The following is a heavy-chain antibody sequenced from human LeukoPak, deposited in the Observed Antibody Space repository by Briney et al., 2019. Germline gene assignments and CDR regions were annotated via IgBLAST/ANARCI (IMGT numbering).Heavy chain of an antibody. J-gene: IGHJ4*02. D-gene: IGHD5-24*01. Sequence: GGSMRLSCAASGFTFSSYAMHWVRQAPGKGLEWVAVISYDGSNKYYADSVKGRFTISRDNSKNTLYLQMNSLRAEDTAVYYCARDSVVEMATIVDYWGQGTLVTVSS. CDR2: ISYDGSNK. CDR3: ARDSVVEMATIVDY. V-gene: IGHV3-30*04. CDR1: GFTFSSYA.